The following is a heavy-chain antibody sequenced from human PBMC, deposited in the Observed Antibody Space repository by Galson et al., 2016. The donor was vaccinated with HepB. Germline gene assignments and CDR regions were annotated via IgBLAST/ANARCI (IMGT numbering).Heavy chain of an antibody. V-gene: IGHV3-23*01. CDR3: AKAGSGYSENYLDY. Sequence: SLRLSCAVSGFTFSNYAMTWVRQAPGKGLEWVSVISGGSGSGSIYYPVSVKGRFTISRDRSKNTLYLQMDSLRAEDTAIYYCAKAGSGYSENYLDYWGQGTLVTVSS. CDR1: GFTFSNYA. J-gene: IGHJ4*02. D-gene: IGHD5-12*01. CDR2: ISGGSGSGSI.